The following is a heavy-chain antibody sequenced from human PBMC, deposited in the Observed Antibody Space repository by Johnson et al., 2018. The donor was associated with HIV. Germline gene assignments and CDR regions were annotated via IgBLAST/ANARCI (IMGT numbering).Heavy chain of an antibody. CDR1: GFTFSSYG. D-gene: IGHD6-6*01. V-gene: IGHV3-20*04. CDR3: ARVRIIYSSSSHAFDI. CDR2: INWNGGCT. Sequence: VQLVESGGGVVQPGRSLRLSCAASGFTFSSYGMHWVRQAPGKGLEWVSGINWNGGCTDYADSVKGRFTISRDNAKNSLYLQMNSLRAEDTAVYCCARVRIIYSSSSHAFDIWGQGTMVTVSS. J-gene: IGHJ3*02.